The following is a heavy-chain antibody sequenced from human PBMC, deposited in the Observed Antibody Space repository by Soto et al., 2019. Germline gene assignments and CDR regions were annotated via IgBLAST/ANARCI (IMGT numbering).Heavy chain of an antibody. J-gene: IGHJ4*02. CDR1: GDTVSSSSAA. V-gene: IGHV6-1*01. CDR3: ARQIEATGTSGKFDY. D-gene: IGHD1-1*01. Sequence: QVQLQQSGPGLVKPSQTLSLTCAISGDTVSSSSAAWTWIRQSPSRGLEWLGRTYYRSTWGNDYAISVKSRITINPDTSNTQFSLHLNSVTPEETAVYYCARQIEATGTSGKFDYWGQGTLVTVSS. CDR2: TYYRSTWGN.